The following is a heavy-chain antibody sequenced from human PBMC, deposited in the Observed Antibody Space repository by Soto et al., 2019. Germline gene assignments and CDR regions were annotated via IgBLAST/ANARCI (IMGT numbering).Heavy chain of an antibody. CDR3: ARRDGYNYPRPHYFDY. J-gene: IGHJ4*02. V-gene: IGHV1-69*12. Sequence: QVQLVQSAAEVKKPGSSVKVSCKASGGTFSTYVFSWVRQAPGQGLEWMGGILPIFDTANYAQKFQGRVTITADESTSTAYMELRSLRSEDTAVYYCARRDGYNYPRPHYFDYWGQGTLVTVSS. D-gene: IGHD5-12*01. CDR2: ILPIFDTA. CDR1: GGTFSTYV.